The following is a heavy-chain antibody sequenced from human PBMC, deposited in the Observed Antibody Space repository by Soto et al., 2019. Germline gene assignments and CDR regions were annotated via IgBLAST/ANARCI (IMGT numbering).Heavy chain of an antibody. V-gene: IGHV3-23*01. Sequence: EVELLESGGGLVQPGGSLRLSCAASGFTFSSYAMSWVRRAPGKRLEWVSGISGSGRITKYADSVKGRFIISRDNFKNTLFLQMNSLRAEDTAVYYCAKDVHYDIVTGIEYFHHWAQGTLVTVSS. CDR1: GFTFSSYA. J-gene: IGHJ1*01. CDR2: ISGSGRIT. CDR3: AKDVHYDIVTGIEYFHH. D-gene: IGHD3-9*01.